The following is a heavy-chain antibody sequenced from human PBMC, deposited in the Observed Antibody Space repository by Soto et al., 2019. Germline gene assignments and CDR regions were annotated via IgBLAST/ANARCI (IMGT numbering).Heavy chain of an antibody. CDR1: GFTFSSNA. D-gene: IGHD2-15*01. CDR2: ISSSGGST. Sequence: PGGSLRLSCAASGFTFSSNAMSWVRQAPGKGLEWVSGISSSGGSTYYADSVKGRFTISRDNSKNMLYLQMNNLRAEDTAVYYCAKAQGGSYFHYWGQGTLVTVSS. V-gene: IGHV3-23*01. J-gene: IGHJ4*02. CDR3: AKAQGGSYFHY.